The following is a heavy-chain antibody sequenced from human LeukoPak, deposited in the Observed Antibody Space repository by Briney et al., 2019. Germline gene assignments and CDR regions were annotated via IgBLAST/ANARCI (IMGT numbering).Heavy chain of an antibody. J-gene: IGHJ4*02. V-gene: IGHV3-48*04. Sequence: GSLRLSCAASGFTVSKAWMSWVRQAPGKGLEWVSYIDSSGDTIYYADSVKGRFTMSRDNAKNSLYLQMNSLRAEDTAVYYCNVGVPATMRDFDYWGQGALVTVSS. D-gene: IGHD2-2*01. CDR1: GFTVSKAW. CDR2: IDSSGDTI. CDR3: NVGVPATMRDFDY.